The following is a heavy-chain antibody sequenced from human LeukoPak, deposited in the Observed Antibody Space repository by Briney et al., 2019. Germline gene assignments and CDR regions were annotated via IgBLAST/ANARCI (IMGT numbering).Heavy chain of an antibody. V-gene: IGHV4-39*01. CDR3: ARRDYSYSGSYYPFDY. CDR2: IYYSGST. CDR1: GGSISSSIYY. D-gene: IGHD1-26*01. J-gene: IGHJ4*02. Sequence: SETLSLTCTVSGGSISSSIYYWGWIRQPPGKGLEWIGSIYYSGSTYYNPSLKSRVTISVDTSKNQFSLKLSSVTAADTAVYYCARRDYSYSGSYYPFDYWGQGTLVTVSS.